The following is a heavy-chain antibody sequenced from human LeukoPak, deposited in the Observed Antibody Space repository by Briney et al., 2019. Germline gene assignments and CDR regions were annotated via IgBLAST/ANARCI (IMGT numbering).Heavy chain of an antibody. J-gene: IGHJ6*02. CDR3: ARDRATDYGMDV. Sequence: PGGSLRLSCAASGFTVSNNYMTWVRQAPGKGLEWVSVIYAGGTTYYADSVKGRFTISRDNSKNTLYLQMNSLRAEDTAVYYCARDRATDYGMDVWGQGTTVTVSS. CDR1: GFTVSNNY. D-gene: IGHD5-12*01. CDR2: IYAGGTT. V-gene: IGHV3-66*01.